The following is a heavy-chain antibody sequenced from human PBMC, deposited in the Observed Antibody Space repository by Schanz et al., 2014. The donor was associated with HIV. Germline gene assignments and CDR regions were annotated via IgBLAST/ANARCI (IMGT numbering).Heavy chain of an antibody. D-gene: IGHD1-26*01. V-gene: IGHV3-9*01. CDR1: GFTFDDYA. J-gene: IGHJ6*02. Sequence: EVQVVESGGGLVQPGRSLRLSCVASGFTFDDYAMHWVRQAPGKGLEWVSGMSWNRGRIGYADSVKGRFSISRDNAKNSLYLQMNSLGVEDTALYYCAKGIMGATEYYYGMDVWGQGTTVTV. CDR2: MSWNRGRI. CDR3: AKGIMGATEYYYGMDV.